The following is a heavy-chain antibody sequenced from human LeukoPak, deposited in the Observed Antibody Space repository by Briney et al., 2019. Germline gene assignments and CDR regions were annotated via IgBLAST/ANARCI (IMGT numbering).Heavy chain of an antibody. V-gene: IGHV1-2*02. J-gene: IGHJ4*02. Sequence: ASVKVSCKTSGYTFTVYYMHWVRQAPGQGLEWVGWVNPNSGGTDYAQKFQGRVTMTRDTSISTVYMELSRLRSDDTAVYYCGRDNARVFDYWGLGTRVTVSS. D-gene: IGHD2-8*01. CDR1: GYTFTVYY. CDR2: VNPNSGGT. CDR3: GRDNARVFDY.